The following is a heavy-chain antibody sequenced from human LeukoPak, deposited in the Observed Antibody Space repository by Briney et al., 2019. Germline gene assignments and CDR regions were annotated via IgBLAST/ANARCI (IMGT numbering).Heavy chain of an antibody. Sequence: ASVKVSCKASGGTFSSYAISWVRQAPGQGLEWMGGIIPIFGTANYAQKFQGRVTITADESTSTAYMELSSLRSGDTAVYYCARDPVAPVVPAAKAFDIWGQGTMVTVSS. CDR2: IIPIFGTA. V-gene: IGHV1-69*13. J-gene: IGHJ3*02. CDR1: GGTFSSYA. CDR3: ARDPVAPVVPAAKAFDI. D-gene: IGHD2-2*01.